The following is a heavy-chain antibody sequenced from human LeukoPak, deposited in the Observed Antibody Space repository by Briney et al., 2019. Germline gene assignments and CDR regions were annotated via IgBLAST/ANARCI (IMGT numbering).Heavy chain of an antibody. CDR2: IYYSGST. Sequence: WETLSLTCAVSGGTISSYYWSWIRQPPGKGLEWIGYIYYSGSTNYNPSLKSRVTISVDTSKNQFSLKQSSVTAADTAVYYCATTDYTNYGCYGMDGWGQGTTVTVSS. CDR3: ATTDYTNYGCYGMDG. V-gene: IGHV4-59*08. CDR1: GGTISSYY. J-gene: IGHJ6*02. D-gene: IGHD4-11*01.